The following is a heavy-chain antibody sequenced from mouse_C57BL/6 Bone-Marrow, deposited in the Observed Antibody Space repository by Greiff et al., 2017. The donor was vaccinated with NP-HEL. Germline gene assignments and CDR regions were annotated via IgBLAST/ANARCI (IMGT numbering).Heavy chain of an antibody. CDR1: GFTFSSYG. Sequence: DVKLVESGGDLVKPGGSLKLSCAASGFTFSSYGMSWVRQTPDKRLEWVATISSGGSYTYYPDSVKGRFTISRDNAKNTLYLQMSSLKSEDTAMYYCARGGWLLLWYFDVWGTGTTVTVSS. CDR3: ARGGWLLLWYFDV. D-gene: IGHD2-3*01. J-gene: IGHJ1*03. CDR2: ISSGGSYT. V-gene: IGHV5-6*02.